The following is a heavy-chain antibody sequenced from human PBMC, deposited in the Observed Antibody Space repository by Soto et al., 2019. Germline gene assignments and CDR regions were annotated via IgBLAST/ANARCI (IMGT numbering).Heavy chain of an antibody. J-gene: IGHJ4*02. V-gene: IGHV1-3*01. CDR2: INADDGNT. CDR1: GYTFTIYP. D-gene: IGHD6-13*01. Sequence: ASVKVSCKPSGYTFTIYPIHWVRQAPGQSLEWMGLINADDGNTRYSQNFQGRVTLTRDTSASTAYMELSGLTSEDTAVYYCARDSSSTWYAFDYWGQRTLVTGSS. CDR3: ARDSSSTWYAFDY.